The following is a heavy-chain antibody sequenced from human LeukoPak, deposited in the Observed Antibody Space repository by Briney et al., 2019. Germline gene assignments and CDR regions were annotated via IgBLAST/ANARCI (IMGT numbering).Heavy chain of an antibody. CDR1: GGSISSYY. J-gene: IGHJ4*02. V-gene: IGHV4-4*07. CDR3: ARDVGADVWGLFYFDY. Sequence: SETLSLTCTVSGGSISSYYWSWIRQPAGKGLEWIGRIYTSGSTNYNPSLKSRVTISVDKSKNQFSLKLSSVTAADTAVYYCARDVGADVWGLFYFDYWGQGTLVPVSS. CDR2: IYTSGST. D-gene: IGHD3-16*01.